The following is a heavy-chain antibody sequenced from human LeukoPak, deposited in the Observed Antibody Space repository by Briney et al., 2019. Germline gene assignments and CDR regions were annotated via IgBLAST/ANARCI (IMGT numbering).Heavy chain of an antibody. CDR2: IKLDGSEK. Sequence: ETLSLTCTVSGGSISSSSYYWGWIRQPPGKGLEWVANIKLDGSEKNYVDSVKGRFTISRDNTKNSLYLQMNSLRVEDTAVFYCARDQYDTWSRRGNFDSWGQGTLVIVSS. J-gene: IGHJ4*02. CDR3: ARDQYDTWSRRGNFDS. V-gene: IGHV3-7*03. D-gene: IGHD3-3*01. CDR1: GGSISSSSYY.